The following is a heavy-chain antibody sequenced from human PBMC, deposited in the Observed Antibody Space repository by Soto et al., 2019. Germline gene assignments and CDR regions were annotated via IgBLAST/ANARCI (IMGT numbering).Heavy chain of an antibody. CDR2: IYWDDDT. CDR1: GFSLITSGVG. Sequence: QITLKEAGPPLVKPTQTLTLTCSFSGFSLITSGVGVGWIRQPPGKALEWLALIYWDDDTGYSTSLRNRLTITKDTSRNQVVLTMPNMDPAHTATYYCAHTMAPRIFDSWGQGTLVTVSS. V-gene: IGHV2-5*02. CDR3: AHTMAPRIFDS. J-gene: IGHJ4*02.